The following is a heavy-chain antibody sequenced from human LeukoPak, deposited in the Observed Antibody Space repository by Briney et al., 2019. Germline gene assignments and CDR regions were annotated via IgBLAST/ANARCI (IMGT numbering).Heavy chain of an antibody. V-gene: IGHV3-53*01. CDR3: ASGRLGYCTNGVCYDAFDI. CDR2: IYSGGST. J-gene: IGHJ3*02. CDR1: GFTVSSNY. Sequence: GASLRLSCAASGFTVSSNYMSWVRQAPGKGLEWVSVIYSGGSTNYADSVKGRFTISRDNSKNTLYLQMNSLRAEDTAVYYCASGRLGYCTNGVCYDAFDIWGQGTMVTVSS. D-gene: IGHD2-8*01.